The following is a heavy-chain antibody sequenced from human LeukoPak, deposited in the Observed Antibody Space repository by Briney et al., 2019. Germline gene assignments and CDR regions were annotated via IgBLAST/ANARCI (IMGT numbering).Heavy chain of an antibody. V-gene: IGHV3-23*01. J-gene: IGHJ4*02. CDR1: GFTFSSYA. Sequence: GGSLRVSCAASGFTFSSYAMSWVRQAPGKGMEWVSAISGSGGSTYYADSVKGRFTISRDNAKNTLYLQMNSLIAEDTAVYYCARAYYDSSGPFDYWGQGTLVTVSS. CDR3: ARAYYDSSGPFDY. CDR2: ISGSGGST. D-gene: IGHD3-22*01.